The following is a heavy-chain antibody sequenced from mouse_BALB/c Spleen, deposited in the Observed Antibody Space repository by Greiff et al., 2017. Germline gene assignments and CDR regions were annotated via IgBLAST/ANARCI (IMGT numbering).Heavy chain of an antibody. D-gene: IGHD2-4*01. CDR3: ATRYYDYDGGRFAY. Sequence: EVKLQESGPGLVKPSQSLSLTCTVTGYSITSDYAWNWIRQFPGNKLEWMGYISYSGSTSYNPSLKSRISITRDTSKNQFFLQLNSVTTEDTATYYCATRYYDYDGGRFAYWGQGTLVTVSA. CDR1: GYSITSDYA. CDR2: ISYSGST. J-gene: IGHJ3*01. V-gene: IGHV3-2*02.